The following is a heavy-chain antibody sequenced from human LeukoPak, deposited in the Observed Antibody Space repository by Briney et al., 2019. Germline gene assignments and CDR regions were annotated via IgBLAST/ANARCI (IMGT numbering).Heavy chain of an antibody. CDR1: GGSFSGYY. Sequence: SETLSLTCAVYGGSFSGYYWSWIRQPPGKGLEWIGEINHSGSTNYNPSLKSRVTISVDTSKNQFSLKLSSVTAADTAVYYCARRGEIPFDPWGQGTLVTVSS. CDR2: INHSGST. V-gene: IGHV4-34*01. J-gene: IGHJ5*02. D-gene: IGHD2-21*01. CDR3: ARRGEIPFDP.